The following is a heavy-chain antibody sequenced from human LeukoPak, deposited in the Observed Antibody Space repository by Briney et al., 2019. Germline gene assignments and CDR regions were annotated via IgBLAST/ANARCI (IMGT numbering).Heavy chain of an antibody. CDR2: ITWNGNSK. V-gene: IGHV3-9*01. J-gene: IGHJ4*02. Sequence: GGSLRLSCAASGFNFDDYAMYWVRQAPGKGLEWVSHITWNGNSKGYADSVKGRFTISRDNSKNTVYLQMDSLRGEDTAVYYCTKTTTGYSSGQYPGWPADHWGQGALVTVSS. CDR3: TKTTTGYSSGQYPGWPADH. D-gene: IGHD3-22*01. CDR1: GFNFDDYA.